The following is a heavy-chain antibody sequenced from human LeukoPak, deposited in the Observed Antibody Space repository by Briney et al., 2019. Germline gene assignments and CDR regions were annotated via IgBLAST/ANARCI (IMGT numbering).Heavy chain of an antibody. J-gene: IGHJ6*03. CDR1: GGTFSSYA. CDR2: IIRIFGTA. Sequence: ASVKVSCKASGGTFSSYAISWVRQAPGQGLEWMGGIIRIFGTANYAQKFQGRVTITADESTSTAYMELSSLRSEDTAVYYCARDWGDSSSLLSHYYYMDVWGKGTTVTVSS. CDR3: ARDWGDSSSLLSHYYYMDV. D-gene: IGHD6-6*01. V-gene: IGHV1-69*13.